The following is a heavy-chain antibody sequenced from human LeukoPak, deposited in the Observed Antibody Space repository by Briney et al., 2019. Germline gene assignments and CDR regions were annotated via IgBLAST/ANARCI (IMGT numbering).Heavy chain of an antibody. V-gene: IGHV1-69*04. CDR3: ARGLYSGSYFGY. Sequence: GASVKVSCKASAGTFSSYAISLVRQAPGQGLEWMGRIIPILGIATYAQKFQGRVTITADKSTSTAYMELSSLRSEDTAVYYCARGLYSGSYFGYWGQGTLVTVSS. CDR1: AGTFSSYA. J-gene: IGHJ4*02. CDR2: IIPILGIA. D-gene: IGHD1-26*01.